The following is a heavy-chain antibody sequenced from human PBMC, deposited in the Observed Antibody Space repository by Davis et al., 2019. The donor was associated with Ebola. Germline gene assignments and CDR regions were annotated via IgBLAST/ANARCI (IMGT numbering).Heavy chain of an antibody. CDR2: ISSSGRTI. Sequence: GESLKISCAASGFTFSNYHMNWVRQAPGKGLEWVSYISSSGRTIDHADSVKGRFTISRDNSENTLYLQMNSLTADDTAVYYCARAVFHEVLDYWGQGTPVTVSS. CDR3: ARAVFHEVLDY. CDR1: GFTFSNYH. J-gene: IGHJ4*02. D-gene: IGHD3-3*01. V-gene: IGHV3-48*01.